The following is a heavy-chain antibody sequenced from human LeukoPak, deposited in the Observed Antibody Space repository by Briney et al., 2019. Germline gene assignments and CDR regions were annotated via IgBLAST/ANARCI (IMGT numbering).Heavy chain of an antibody. V-gene: IGHV4-59*01. CDR2: IYYSGST. CDR1: GGSISSYY. J-gene: IGHJ3*02. Sequence: TSETLSLTCTDSGGSISSYYWSWIRQPPGKGLEWIGYIYYSGSTNYNPSLKSRVTISVDTSKNQFSLKLSSVTAADTAVYYCARTDPPYCSSTSCSRKDAFDIWGQGTMVTVSS. D-gene: IGHD2-2*01. CDR3: ARTDPPYCSSTSCSRKDAFDI.